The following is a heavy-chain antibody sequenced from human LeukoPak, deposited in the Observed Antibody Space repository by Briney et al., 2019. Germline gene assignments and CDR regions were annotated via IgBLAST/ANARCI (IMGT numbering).Heavy chain of an antibody. CDR3: GRIDRNYYDSMWD. D-gene: IGHD3-22*01. Sequence: SQTLSLTRSVSGGSITSSAHYADWSRPPPGEGLGWIGSIYYNGNTDYNPSLRSRVTISVDTSEDQFSLKLNAVTAADTAVYYCGRIDRNYYDSMWDWGQGTLVTVSS. V-gene: IGHV4-39*01. CDR2: IYYNGNT. CDR1: GGSITSSAHY. J-gene: IGHJ4*02.